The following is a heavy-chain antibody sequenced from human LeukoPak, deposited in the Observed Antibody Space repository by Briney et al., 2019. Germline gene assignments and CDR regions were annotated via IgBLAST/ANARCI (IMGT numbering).Heavy chain of an antibody. Sequence: ASVKVSCKASGYTFTGYYIHWVRQAPGQGLEWVGWINPNSSDTKYTQSFQGRVTMTRDTSISTAYMELSRLKSDDTAMYYCARDRVFADFDYWGQGTLVTVSS. D-gene: IGHD2-21*01. J-gene: IGHJ4*02. CDR1: GYTFTGYY. CDR3: ARDRVFADFDY. CDR2: INPNSSDT. V-gene: IGHV1-2*02.